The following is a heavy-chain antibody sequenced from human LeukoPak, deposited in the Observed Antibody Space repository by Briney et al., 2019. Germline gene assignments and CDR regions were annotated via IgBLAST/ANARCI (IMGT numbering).Heavy chain of an antibody. CDR3: ASGIVGALGY. J-gene: IGHJ4*02. D-gene: IGHD1-26*01. CDR1: GGSISSGNYY. V-gene: IGHV4-61*02. CDR2: IYTVGST. Sequence: PSQTLSLTCAVSGGSISSGNYYWNWIRQPAGKGLEWIGRIYTVGSTNYNPSLKSRVTISVDTSKNQFSLKLSSVTAADTAVYYCASGIVGALGYWGQGTLVTVSS.